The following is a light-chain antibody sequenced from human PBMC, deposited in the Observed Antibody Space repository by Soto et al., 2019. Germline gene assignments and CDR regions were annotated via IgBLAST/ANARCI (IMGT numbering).Light chain of an antibody. CDR3: QQYDSYSWT. CDR2: EAS. V-gene: IGKV1-5*03. Sequence: DIRMTQSPATLSASVGDSVTITCRASQSISNWLAWYQLKPGKAPKLLTHEASNLQSGVPSRFSGSGSGTEFTLTISSLQTDDFASYYCQQYDSYSWTFGQGTKVDIK. CDR1: QSISNW. J-gene: IGKJ1*01.